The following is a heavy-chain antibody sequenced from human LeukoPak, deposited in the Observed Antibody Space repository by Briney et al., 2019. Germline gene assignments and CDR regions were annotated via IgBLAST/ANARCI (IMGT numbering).Heavy chain of an antibody. J-gene: IGHJ1*01. Sequence: GGSLRLSCAASRFTFSSYAMSWVREAAGKGLEWVSRISGRGGSTYYADSVKGRFAISRDNSKNTLYLQMNSLRAEDTAVYYCAKPGCNEPSCSTRYAEYFQHWAQGTLVTVSS. CDR2: ISGRGGST. V-gene: IGHV3-23*01. CDR1: RFTFSSYA. CDR3: AKPGCNEPSCSTRYAEYFQH. D-gene: IGHD2-2*01.